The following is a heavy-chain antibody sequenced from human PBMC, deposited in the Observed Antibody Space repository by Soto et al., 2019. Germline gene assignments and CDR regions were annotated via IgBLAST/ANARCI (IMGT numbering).Heavy chain of an antibody. Sequence: SETLSLTCAVSGGYISSSNWWSWVRQPPGKGLEWIGEIYHSGSTNYNPSLKSRVTISVDKSKNQFSLKLSSVTAADTAVYYCARVWTTVTNWFDPWGQGTLVTVSS. CDR2: IYHSGST. CDR3: ARVWTTVTNWFDP. V-gene: IGHV4-4*02. J-gene: IGHJ5*02. D-gene: IGHD4-17*01. CDR1: GGYISSSNW.